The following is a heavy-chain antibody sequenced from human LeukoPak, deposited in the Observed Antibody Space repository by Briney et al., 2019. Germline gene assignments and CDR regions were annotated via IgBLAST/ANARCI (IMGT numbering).Heavy chain of an antibody. CDR1: GYTFTSYG. D-gene: IGHD3-22*01. V-gene: IGHV1-18*01. Sequence: ASVKVSRKASGYTFTSYGISWVRQAPGQGLEWMGWISAYNGNTNYAQKLQGRVTMTTDTSTSTAYMELRSLRSDDTAVYYCARGPTTYYYDSSGTENLDYWGQGTLVTVSS. CDR2: ISAYNGNT. CDR3: ARGPTTYYYDSSGTENLDY. J-gene: IGHJ4*02.